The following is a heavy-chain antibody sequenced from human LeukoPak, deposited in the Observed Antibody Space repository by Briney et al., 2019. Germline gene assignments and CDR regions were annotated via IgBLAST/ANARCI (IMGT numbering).Heavy chain of an antibody. CDR1: GGSISSGSYY. CDR3: ARGRYSSGWYGAFDI. V-gene: IGHV4-61*02. CDR2: IYTSGST. J-gene: IGHJ3*02. D-gene: IGHD6-19*01. Sequence: PSETLSLTCTVSGGSISSGSYYWSWIRQPAGKGLEWIGRIYTSGSTNYNPSLMSRVTISVDTSKNQFSLTLSSVTAADTAVYYCARGRYSSGWYGAFDIWGQGTMVTVSS.